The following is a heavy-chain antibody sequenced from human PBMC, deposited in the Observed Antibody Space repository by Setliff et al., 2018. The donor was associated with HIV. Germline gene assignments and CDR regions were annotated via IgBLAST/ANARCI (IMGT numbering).Heavy chain of an antibody. Sequence: PGGSLRLSCAASGFTFSSYSMNWVRQAPGKGLEWVSYISSSTIYYADSVKGRFTISRDNDKNSVHLQMTSLRAEDTAVYYCASSGSGSYINWFGPWGQGTLVTVS. CDR3: ASSGSGSYINWFGP. D-gene: IGHD3-10*01. CDR1: GFTFSSYS. CDR2: ISSSTI. J-gene: IGHJ5*02. V-gene: IGHV3-48*01.